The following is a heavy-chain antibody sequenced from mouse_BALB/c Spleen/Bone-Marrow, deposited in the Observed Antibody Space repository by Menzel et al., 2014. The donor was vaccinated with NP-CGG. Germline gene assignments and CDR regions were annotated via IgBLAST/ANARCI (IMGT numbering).Heavy chain of an antibody. CDR1: GYTFTSYW. J-gene: IGHJ1*01. Sequence: VQLQQSGAELVKPGAPMKLSCKASGYTFTSYWMNWVKQRPGRGLEWIGRIDPSDSETHYNQKFKDKATLTVDKSSSTAYIQLSSLTSEDSAVYYCARSHGYYPYWYFDVWGAGTTVTVSS. D-gene: IGHD2-3*01. CDR2: IDPSDSET. V-gene: IGHV1-69*02. CDR3: ARSHGYYPYWYFDV.